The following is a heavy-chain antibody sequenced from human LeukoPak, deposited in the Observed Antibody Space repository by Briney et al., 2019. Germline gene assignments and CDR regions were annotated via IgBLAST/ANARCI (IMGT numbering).Heavy chain of an antibody. CDR3: ASDILTGTEDY. J-gene: IGHJ4*02. CDR2: INPNSGGT. Sequence: ASVKVSCKASGYTFTSYDINWVRQATGQGLEWMGWINPNSGGTNYAQKFQGRVTMTRDTSISTAYMELSRLRSDDTAVYYCASDILTGTEDYWGQGTLVTVSS. V-gene: IGHV1-2*02. CDR1: GYTFTSYD. D-gene: IGHD3-9*01.